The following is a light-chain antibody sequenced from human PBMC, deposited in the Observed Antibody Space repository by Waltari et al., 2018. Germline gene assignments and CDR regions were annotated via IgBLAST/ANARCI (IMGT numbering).Light chain of an antibody. Sequence: QLVLTQSPSASASLGASVRPTCTLSSGHSSNIIAWHQQQPEKGPRYLMKVKSDGSHSKGDDNTERFSGSSSGAERYLTISILQSEDEADYSCQTGGHGTWVFGGGTKLTVL. CDR1: SGHSSNI. CDR2: VKSDGSH. V-gene: IGLV4-69*01. CDR3: QTGGHGTWV. J-gene: IGLJ3*02.